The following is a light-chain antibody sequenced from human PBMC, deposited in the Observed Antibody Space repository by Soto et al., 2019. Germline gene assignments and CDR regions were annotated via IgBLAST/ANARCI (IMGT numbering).Light chain of an antibody. CDR1: QSISGY. J-gene: IGKJ2*02. CDR2: TAF. Sequence: DIQMTQSPSSLSASVGDRVTITCRASQSISGYLNWYQQKPGRAPNLLIYTAFSLQSGVPSRFSGSASGTDFTLTISSLQPEDFATYYCLQTYSTPSTFGQGTKVDIK. CDR3: LQTYSTPST. V-gene: IGKV1-39*01.